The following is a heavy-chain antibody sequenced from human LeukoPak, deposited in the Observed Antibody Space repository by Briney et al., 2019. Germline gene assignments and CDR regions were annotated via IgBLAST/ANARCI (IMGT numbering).Heavy chain of an antibody. J-gene: IGHJ3*02. D-gene: IGHD1-26*01. V-gene: IGHV3-23*01. CDR2: VSGSGGGT. Sequence: GESLKISCAASGFTFSSYAMSWVRQAPGKGLEWVSVVSGSGGGTNYADSVKGRFTISRDNSKNTLYLQMNSLRAEDTAIYYCAKDLIVGATADVYDIWGQGTMVTVSS. CDR3: AKDLIVGATADVYDI. CDR1: GFTFSSYA.